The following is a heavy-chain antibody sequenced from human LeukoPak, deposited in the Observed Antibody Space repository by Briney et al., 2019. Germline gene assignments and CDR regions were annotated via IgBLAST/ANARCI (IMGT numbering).Heavy chain of an antibody. V-gene: IGHV3-48*01. J-gene: IGHJ3*02. Sequence: PGGSLRLSCEASGFTFSNYSMNWARQAPGKGLEWVSYIRSSSSTIYYADSVKGRFTISRDNAKNSLYLQMNSLRAEDTAVYYCARAKRNGFDIWGQGTMVTVSS. CDR3: ARAKRNGFDI. CDR1: GFTFSNYS. CDR2: IRSSSSTI.